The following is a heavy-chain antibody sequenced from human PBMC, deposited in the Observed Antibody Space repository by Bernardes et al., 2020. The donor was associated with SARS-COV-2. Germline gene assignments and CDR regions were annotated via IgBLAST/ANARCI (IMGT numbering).Heavy chain of an antibody. D-gene: IGHD3-10*01. CDR3: AKLRSVLWIHPYYNAMDA. CDR1: GFTFNHLG. Sequence: GYLSPSREASGFTFNHLGMHWVRHAPGKGLEWVAVISYEGSIQHYADSVKGRFTISRDSSKNTVYLQMNTLRPEDTAVYYCAKLRSVLWIHPYYNAMDAWGQGTTVTVSS. CDR2: ISYEGSIQ. V-gene: IGHV3-30*18. J-gene: IGHJ6*02.